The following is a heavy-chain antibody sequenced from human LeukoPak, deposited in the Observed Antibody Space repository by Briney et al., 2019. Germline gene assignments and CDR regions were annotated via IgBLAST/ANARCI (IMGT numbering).Heavy chain of an antibody. CDR2: IKQDGSEK. CDR3: AKDRYSGYVSSPIFDY. CDR1: GFTFSSYW. V-gene: IGHV3-7*01. D-gene: IGHD5-12*01. J-gene: IGHJ4*02. Sequence: PGGSLRLSCAASGFTFSSYWMSWVRQAPGKGLEWVANIKQDGSEKYYVDSVKGRFTISRDNAKNSLYLQMNSLRAEDTAVYYCAKDRYSGYVSSPIFDYWGQGTLVTVSS.